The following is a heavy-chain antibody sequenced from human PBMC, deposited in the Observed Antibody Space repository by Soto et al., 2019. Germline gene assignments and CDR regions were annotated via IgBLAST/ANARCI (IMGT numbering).Heavy chain of an antibody. CDR2: SIPVFNTP. Sequence: QEQLVQSGAEVKKPGSSVKVSCKDSGGLFSSFAISWVRQAPGQGLEWLGGSIPVFNTPYYAQKFQGRVTITADESTNTAYMELSSLRSVDTAMYYCARGGGPYVWFNEFWGQGSLVTVSS. CDR3: ARGGGPYVWFNEF. V-gene: IGHV1-69*01. CDR1: GGLFSSFA. D-gene: IGHD2-15*01. J-gene: IGHJ4*02.